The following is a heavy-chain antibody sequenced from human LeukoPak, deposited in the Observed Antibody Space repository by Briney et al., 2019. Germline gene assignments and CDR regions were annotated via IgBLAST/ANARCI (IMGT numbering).Heavy chain of an antibody. Sequence: ASAKVSCKASGYSSTNYGISWVRQAPGQGLEWMGWIHIYRGNTNYAQKLQGRVTMTTDTSTSTAYMELRSLRSDDTAVYYCARGGDGYYPDYWGQGTLVTVSS. J-gene: IGHJ4*02. D-gene: IGHD3-22*01. V-gene: IGHV1-18*01. CDR2: IHIYRGNT. CDR3: ARGGDGYYPDY. CDR1: GYSSTNYG.